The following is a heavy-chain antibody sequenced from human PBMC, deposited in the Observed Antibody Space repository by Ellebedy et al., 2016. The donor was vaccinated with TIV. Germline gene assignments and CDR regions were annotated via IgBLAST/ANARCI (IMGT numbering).Heavy chain of an antibody. D-gene: IGHD4/OR15-4a*01. V-gene: IGHV4-59*01. CDR2: IFDSDSGFT. J-gene: IGHJ4*02. Sequence: SETLSLXCTVSGGSISGYYWSWIRQSPGKGLEWIGYIFDSDSGFTNYNPSLKSRVTISVDASKNEFSMRLNSVTAADTAVYYCTRVKLGDRADYRLDYWGQGTQVTVSS. CDR3: TRVKLGDRADYRLDY. CDR1: GGSISGYY.